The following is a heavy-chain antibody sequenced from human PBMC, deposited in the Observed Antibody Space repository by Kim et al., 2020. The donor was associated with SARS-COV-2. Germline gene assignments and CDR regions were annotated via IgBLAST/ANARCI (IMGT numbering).Heavy chain of an antibody. Sequence: GGSLRLSCAASGFTFSSYAMSWVRQAPGKGLEWVSVIYSGGSSTYYADSVKGRFTISRDNSKNTLYLQMNSLRAEDTAVYYCAKDQVMVRGVITLEYYYGMDVWGQGTTVTVSS. CDR3: AKDQVMVRGVITLEYYYGMDV. CDR1: GFTFSSYA. J-gene: IGHJ6*02. CDR2: IYSGGSST. V-gene: IGHV3-23*03. D-gene: IGHD3-10*01.